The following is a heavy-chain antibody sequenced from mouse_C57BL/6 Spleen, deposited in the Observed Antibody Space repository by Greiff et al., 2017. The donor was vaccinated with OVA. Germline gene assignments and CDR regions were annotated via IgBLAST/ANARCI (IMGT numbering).Heavy chain of an antibody. CDR1: GYTFTSYW. CDR2: IDPNSGGT. CDR3: ARSSNYPAWFAY. D-gene: IGHD2-5*01. V-gene: IGHV1-72*01. J-gene: IGHJ3*01. Sequence: VQLQQPGAELVKPGASVKLSCKASGYTFTSYWMHWVKQRPGRGLEWIGRIDPNSGGTKYNEKFKSKATLTVDKPSSTAYMQLSSRTSEDSAVYYCARSSNYPAWFAYWGQGTLVTVSA.